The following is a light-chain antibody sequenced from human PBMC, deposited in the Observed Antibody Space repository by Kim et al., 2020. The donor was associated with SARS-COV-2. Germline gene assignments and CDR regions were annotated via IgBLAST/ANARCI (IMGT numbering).Light chain of an antibody. V-gene: IGLV1-44*01. CDR3: ATWDDSLNGYV. CDR1: SSNIGGNS. J-gene: IGLJ1*01. CDR2: SNT. Sequence: GQRVTISCSGSSSNIGGNSVNWYQQAPGTAPKVLIYSNTYRPSGVPDRFSGSKSGTSASLAISGLQSEDEADYYCATWDDSLNGYVFGTGTKVTVL.